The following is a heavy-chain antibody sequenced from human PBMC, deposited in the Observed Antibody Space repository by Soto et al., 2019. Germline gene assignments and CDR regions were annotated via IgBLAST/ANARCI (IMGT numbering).Heavy chain of an antibody. CDR2: ISYDGSNK. Sequence: GVSRRLSWAASGFTFSSYAMHWVRQAPGKGLEWVAVISYDGSNKYYADSVKGRFTISRDNSKNTLYLQMNSLRAEDTAVYYCARAQWYYDSSGYYREETYGMDVWGQGTTVTVSS. J-gene: IGHJ6*02. CDR3: ARAQWYYDSSGYYREETYGMDV. CDR1: GFTFSSYA. V-gene: IGHV3-30-3*01. D-gene: IGHD3-22*01.